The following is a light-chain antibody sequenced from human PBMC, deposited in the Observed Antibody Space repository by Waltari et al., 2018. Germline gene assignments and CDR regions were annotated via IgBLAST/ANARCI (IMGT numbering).Light chain of an antibody. J-gene: IGKJ4*01. CDR3: HHYGSSPLT. V-gene: IGKV3-20*01. CDR2: SAP. CDR1: QSVSSRY. Sequence: AGQSVSSRYLAGHQQKPVLAARRPIYSAPGRATGVPDRVSGSRCGTDFTLTIRSLQPEDVAVYYCHHYGSSPLTLGGGTKVEIK.